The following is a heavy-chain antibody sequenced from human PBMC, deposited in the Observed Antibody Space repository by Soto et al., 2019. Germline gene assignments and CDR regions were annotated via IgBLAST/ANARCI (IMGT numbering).Heavy chain of an antibody. Sequence: QVQLVQSGAEVKKPGASVKVSCKASGYTFTRSGISWVRQAPGQGLEWMGWISTYNGDTNYAQTFQGRVTMTTDTSTSTAYMELRSLRSDDTAVYYCAREGVAPYYYYGMDVWGQGTPVTVSS. D-gene: IGHD5-12*01. CDR2: ISTYNGDT. CDR1: GYTFTRSG. V-gene: IGHV1-18*01. J-gene: IGHJ6*02. CDR3: AREGVAPYYYYGMDV.